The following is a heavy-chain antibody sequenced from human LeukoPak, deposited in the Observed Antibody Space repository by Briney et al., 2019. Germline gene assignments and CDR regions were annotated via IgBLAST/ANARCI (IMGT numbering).Heavy chain of an antibody. V-gene: IGHV4-34*01. Sequence: SETLSLTCAVYGGSFSGYYWSWIRQPPGKGLEWIGEINHSGSTNYNPSLKSRVTISVDTSKNQFSLKLSSVTAADTAVYYCARGVDYYGSGSYSYYYYYMDVRGKGTTVTVSS. D-gene: IGHD3-10*01. CDR1: GGSFSGYY. J-gene: IGHJ6*03. CDR3: ARGVDYYGSGSYSYYYYYMDV. CDR2: INHSGST.